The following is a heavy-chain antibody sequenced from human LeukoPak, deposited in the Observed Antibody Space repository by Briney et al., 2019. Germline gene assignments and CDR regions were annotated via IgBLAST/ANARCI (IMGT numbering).Heavy chain of an antibody. D-gene: IGHD3-16*01. CDR1: GGTFSSYA. Sequence: SVKVSCKASGGTFSSYAISWVRQAPGQGLEWMGRIIPILGIANYAQKFQGRVTITAYKSTSTAYMELSSLRSEDTAVYYCARVQLGLGYFDYWGQGTLVTVSS. CDR3: ARVQLGLGYFDY. J-gene: IGHJ4*02. V-gene: IGHV1-69*04. CDR2: IIPILGIA.